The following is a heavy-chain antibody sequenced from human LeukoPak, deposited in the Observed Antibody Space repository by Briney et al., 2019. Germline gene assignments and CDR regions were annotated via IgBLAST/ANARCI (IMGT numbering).Heavy chain of an antibody. Sequence: GGSLRLSCAASGFTFSSYAMHWVRQASGKGLEWVAVISYDESNAFYAESVRGRFTISRDNARNILYLQMNSLRSGDTAVYRCVRGLEEYGGAARVGVPDHWGQGTPVIVSS. CDR2: ISYDESNA. D-gene: IGHD2/OR15-2a*01. J-gene: IGHJ4*02. V-gene: IGHV3-30*04. CDR3: VRGLEEYGGAARVGVPDH. CDR1: GFTFSSYA.